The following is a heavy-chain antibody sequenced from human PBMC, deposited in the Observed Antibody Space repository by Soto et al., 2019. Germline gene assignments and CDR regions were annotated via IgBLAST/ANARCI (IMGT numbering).Heavy chain of an antibody. CDR3: ARSGSFDY. D-gene: IGHD1-26*01. CDR2: ISGSGGST. CDR1: GFTFSSYA. J-gene: IGHJ4*02. Sequence: GGSLRLSCAASGFTFSSYAMSWVRQAPGKGLEWVSAISGSGGSTYYADSVKGRFTISRDDAENSLYLHMNTLTAEDTAVYFCARSGSFDYWGPGTLVTVSS. V-gene: IGHV3-23*01.